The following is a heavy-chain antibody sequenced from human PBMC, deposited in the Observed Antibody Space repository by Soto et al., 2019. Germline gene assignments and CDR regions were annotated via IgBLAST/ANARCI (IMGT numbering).Heavy chain of an antibody. Sequence: PSETLSLTCAVYGGSFSGYYWSWIRQPPGKGLEWIGEINHSGSTNYNPSLKSRVTVSVDTSKNQFSLKLSSVTAADTAVYYCARDGLRLRYYYYYGMDVWGQGTTVTVSS. CDR2: INHSGST. CDR3: ARDGLRLRYYYYYGMDV. J-gene: IGHJ6*02. V-gene: IGHV4-34*01. CDR1: GGSFSGYY. D-gene: IGHD5-12*01.